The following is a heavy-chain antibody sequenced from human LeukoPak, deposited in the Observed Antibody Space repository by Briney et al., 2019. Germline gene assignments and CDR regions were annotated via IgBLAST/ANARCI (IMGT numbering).Heavy chain of an antibody. CDR2: ISSSSSYI. CDR1: GFTFSSYS. V-gene: IGHV3-21*01. D-gene: IGHD1-26*01. J-gene: IGHJ4*02. CDR3: ARDHSGSLRGSFGY. Sequence: PGGCLRLSCAASGFTFSSYSMNWVRQAPGKGLEWVSSISSSSSYIYYADSVKGRFTISRDNAKNSLYLQMNSLRAEDTAVYYCARDHSGSLRGSFGYWGQGTLVTVSS.